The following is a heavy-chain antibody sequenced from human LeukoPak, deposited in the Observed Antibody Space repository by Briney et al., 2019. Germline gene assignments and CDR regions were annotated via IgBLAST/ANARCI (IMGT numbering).Heavy chain of an antibody. CDR1: GFTVSSNY. CDR2: LSESGGT. CDR3: ARVPGGVFDF. V-gene: IGHV4-34*01. D-gene: IGHD3-10*01. J-gene: IGHJ4*02. Sequence: GSLRLSCAASGFTVSSNYMSWVRQAPGKGLEWIAELSESGGTNYNPSLKSRVTISVDTSKNQFSLNLTSVTAADTAIYYCARVPGGVFDFWGQGALVTVSS.